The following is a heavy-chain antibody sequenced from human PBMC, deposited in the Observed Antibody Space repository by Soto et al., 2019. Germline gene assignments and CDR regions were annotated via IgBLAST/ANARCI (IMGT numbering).Heavy chain of an antibody. V-gene: IGHV3-15*01. J-gene: IGHJ4*02. CDR2: IKSKFDGGRI. CDR3: TTSVTGTPLAIDY. Sequence: EVHLVESGGGPVKPGGSLRISCAASGFTFSGAWMSWVRQAPGKGLEWVGRIKSKFDGGRIDYAASVKGRFSISRDDSTNTLFLQMNSLKTEDTAVYFCTTSVTGTPLAIDYWGQGTLVTVSS. CDR1: GFTFSGAW. D-gene: IGHD1-7*01.